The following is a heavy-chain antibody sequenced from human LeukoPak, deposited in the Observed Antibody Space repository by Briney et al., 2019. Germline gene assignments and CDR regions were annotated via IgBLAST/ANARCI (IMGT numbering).Heavy chain of an antibody. CDR1: GYTFTGYY. D-gene: IGHD2-15*01. Sequence: GASVKVSCKASGYTFTGYYIHWVRQAPGQGLEWMGRINPNSGETIYAQKFQGRVTMTRDTSIRTAYMEVSRLRSDDTAVYYCARRCSGGSCSGGFDYWGQGTLVTVSS. CDR3: ARRCSGGSCSGGFDY. J-gene: IGHJ4*02. CDR2: INPNSGET. V-gene: IGHV1-2*06.